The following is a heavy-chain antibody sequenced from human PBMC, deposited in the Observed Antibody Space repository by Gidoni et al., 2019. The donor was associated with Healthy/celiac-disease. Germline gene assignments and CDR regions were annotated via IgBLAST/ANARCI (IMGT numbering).Heavy chain of an antibody. CDR1: GFTFSSYG. D-gene: IGHD3-22*01. J-gene: IGHJ4*02. CDR3: AKDIAPDDSSGYALDY. V-gene: IGHV3-30*18. CDR2: ISYDGSNK. Sequence: QVQLVESGGGVVQPGRSLRLPCAASGFTFSSYGMHWVRQAPGKGLEWVAVISYDGSNKYYADSVKGRFTISRDNSKNTLYLQMNSLRAEDTAVYYCAKDIAPDDSSGYALDYWGQGTLVTVSS.